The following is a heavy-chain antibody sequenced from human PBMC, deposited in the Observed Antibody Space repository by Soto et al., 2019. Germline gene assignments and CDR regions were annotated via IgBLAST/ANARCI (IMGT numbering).Heavy chain of an antibody. CDR3: ARHAPYCSSTSHYAYGMDV. CDR2: IYYSGST. V-gene: IGHV4-61*08. CDR1: GVTLSSGVYY. J-gene: IGHJ6*02. Sequence: SETLSLTCGFSGVTLSSGVYYWRRLRTPPGKGLEWIGYIYYSGSTHYNPSLKSRVTISVDTSKNQFSLKLSSVTAADTAVYYCARHAPYCSSTSHYAYGMDVWGQGTTVTVSS. D-gene: IGHD2-2*01.